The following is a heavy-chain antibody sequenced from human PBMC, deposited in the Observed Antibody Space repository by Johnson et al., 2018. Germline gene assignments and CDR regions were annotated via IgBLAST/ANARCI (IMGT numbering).Heavy chain of an antibody. D-gene: IGHD2-21*02. CDR3: AKWNLFCGADCASPVPFDL. Sequence: VQLLETGGGVVKPGTSLRLSCEASGFTFSDYGMHWLRQAQGKGLEWLAVGSFNGHSEYSKDSGKGRFSISRYNSKNTLFLQMNNVRSEDPAVYYCAKWNLFCGADCASPVPFDLWGHGTRVTVSS. CDR2: GSFNGHSE. J-gene: IGHJ3*01. CDR1: GFTFSDYG. V-gene: IGHV3-30*18.